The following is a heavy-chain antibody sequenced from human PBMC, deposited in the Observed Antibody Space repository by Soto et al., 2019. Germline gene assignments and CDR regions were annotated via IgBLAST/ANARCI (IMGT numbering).Heavy chain of an antibody. D-gene: IGHD3-22*01. CDR3: SSGCYDDSGYFDY. CDR1: GNTFTYVY. Sequence: SVKRSCPGSGNTFTYVYLHWVRQAPGQALAWMGWITPFNGNTKYAQKFQDRVTFTGDTSLNTAYMELSSLRSDDTAMFYCSSGCYDDSGYFDYWGQGTLVTVAS. J-gene: IGHJ4*02. V-gene: IGHV1-45*02. CDR2: ITPFNGNT.